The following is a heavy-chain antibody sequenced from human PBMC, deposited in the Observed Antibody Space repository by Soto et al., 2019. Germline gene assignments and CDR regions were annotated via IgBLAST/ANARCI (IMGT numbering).Heavy chain of an antibody. D-gene: IGHD6-13*01. CDR3: ASGSSSWYVYYQH. V-gene: IGHV1-69*13. CDR1: GGTFISYA. J-gene: IGHJ1*01. Sequence: SVKVSCKASGGTFISYAISWVRQAPGQGLEWMGGIIPIFGTANYAQKFQGRVTITADESTSTAYMELSSLRSEDTAVYYCASGSSSWYVYYQHWGRGTLVTVSS. CDR2: IIPIFGTA.